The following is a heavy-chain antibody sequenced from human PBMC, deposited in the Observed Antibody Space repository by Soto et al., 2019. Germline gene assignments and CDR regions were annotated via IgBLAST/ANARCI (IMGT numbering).Heavy chain of an antibody. CDR1: GFTFSDEW. Sequence: EVKLVESGGGLVQSGGSLRLSCATSGFTFSDEWMHWVRQAPGKGLVWVSRINKDGSYKNYADFVKGRFTISRDDARSELYLQMDRLRAGDTAVYYSARGGLEPFDYLGQGALVTVSS. D-gene: IGHD1-1*01. CDR2: INKDGSYK. J-gene: IGHJ4*02. CDR3: ARGGLEPFDY. V-gene: IGHV3-74*01.